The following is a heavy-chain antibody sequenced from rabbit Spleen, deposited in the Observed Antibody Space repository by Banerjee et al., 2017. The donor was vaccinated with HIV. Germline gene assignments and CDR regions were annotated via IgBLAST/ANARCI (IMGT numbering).Heavy chain of an antibody. CDR1: GLYFSSNW. V-gene: IGHV1S40*01. Sequence: QSLEESGGALVKPGASLTLTCTVSGLYFSSNWLCWVRQAPGKGLEWIACFDTNTGYTDYANWPKGRFTITKTSSTTVTMQMTRLTAADTATYCCARDGKTNNIGWSCNLGGPGTLVTVS. CDR2: FDTNTGYT. J-gene: IGHJ6*01. CDR3: ARDGKTNNIGWSCNL. D-gene: IGHD1-1*01.